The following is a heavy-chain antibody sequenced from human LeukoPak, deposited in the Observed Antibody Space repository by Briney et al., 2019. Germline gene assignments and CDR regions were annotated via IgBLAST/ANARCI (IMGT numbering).Heavy chain of an antibody. CDR3: AALDPSDSSGKDAFDI. CDR1: GLTFTSSA. D-gene: IGHD3-22*01. CDR2: IVVGSGNT. J-gene: IGHJ3*02. V-gene: IGHV1-58*02. Sequence: GASVKVSCKASGLTFTSSAMQWVRQARGQRLEWIGWIVVGSGNTNYAQKFQERVAITRDMSTSTAYMELSSLRSEDTAVYYCAALDPSDSSGKDAFDIWGQGTMVTVSS.